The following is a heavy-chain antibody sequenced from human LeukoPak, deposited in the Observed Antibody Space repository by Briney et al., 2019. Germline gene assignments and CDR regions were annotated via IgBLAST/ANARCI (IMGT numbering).Heavy chain of an antibody. J-gene: IGHJ5*02. D-gene: IGHD3-3*01. CDR2: ISGSGGST. CDR1: GFTFSSYA. Sequence: PGGSLRLSCAASGFTFSSYAMSWVRQAPGKGLEWVSAISGSGGSTYYADSVKGRFTISRDNSKNTLYLQMNSLRAEDTAVYYCATIFGVVIGGIRFDPLGQGTLVTVSS. V-gene: IGHV3-23*01. CDR3: ATIFGVVIGGIRFDP.